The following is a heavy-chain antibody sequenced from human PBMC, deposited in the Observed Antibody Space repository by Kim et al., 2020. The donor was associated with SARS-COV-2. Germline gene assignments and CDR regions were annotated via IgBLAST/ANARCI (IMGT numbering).Heavy chain of an antibody. D-gene: IGHD2-15*01. CDR3: AKAAVGYSYYGMDV. Sequence: AEAVKGRFIISSDNSKTTLYLLMNSLGAEDTAIYYCAKAAVGYSYYGMDVWGQGTTVTVSS. J-gene: IGHJ6*02. V-gene: IGHV3-23*01.